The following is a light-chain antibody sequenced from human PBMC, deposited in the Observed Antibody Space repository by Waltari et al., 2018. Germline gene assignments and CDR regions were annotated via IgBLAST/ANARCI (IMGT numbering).Light chain of an antibody. J-gene: IGKJ5*01. CDR2: VTS. CDR1: QSVSSY. CDR3: QQRITWPIT. V-gene: IGKV3-11*01. Sequence: EIVLTQSPGTLSLSPGESATLACRASQSVSSYLAWYQQKPGQAPRLLIYVTSNRATGIPARFSGSGSGTDFTLTISSLEPEDFAVYHCQQRITWPITFGQGTRLEIK.